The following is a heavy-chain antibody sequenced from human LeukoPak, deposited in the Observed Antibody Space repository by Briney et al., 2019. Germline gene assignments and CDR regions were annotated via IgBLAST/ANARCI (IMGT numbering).Heavy chain of an antibody. CDR2: IYTSGST. J-gene: IGHJ3*02. CDR1: GGSISGGSYY. CDR3: ARATTDFNYDSLPPPGEITMVREMRQRQNAFDI. V-gene: IGHV4-61*02. Sequence: PSETLSLTCTVSGGSISGGSYYWSWIRQPAGKGLEWIGRIYTSGSTNYNPSLKSRVTISVDTSKNQFSLKLSSVTAADTAVYYCARATTDFNYDSLPPPGEITMVREMRQRQNAFDIWGQGTMVTVSS. D-gene: IGHD3-10*01.